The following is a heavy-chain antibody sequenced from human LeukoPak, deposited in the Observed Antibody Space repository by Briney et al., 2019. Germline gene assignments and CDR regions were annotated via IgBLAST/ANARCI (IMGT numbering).Heavy chain of an antibody. CDR2: IIPILGIA. J-gene: IGHJ6*03. V-gene: IGHV1-69*02. CDR1: GGTFSSYT. CDR3: AASIAAPRGYYMDV. D-gene: IGHD6-6*01. Sequence: SVKVSCKASGGTFSSYTISWVRQAPGQGLEWMGRIIPILGIANYAQEFQGRVTITADKSTSTAYMELSGPRSEDTAVYYCAASIAAPRGYYMDVWGKGTTVTVSS.